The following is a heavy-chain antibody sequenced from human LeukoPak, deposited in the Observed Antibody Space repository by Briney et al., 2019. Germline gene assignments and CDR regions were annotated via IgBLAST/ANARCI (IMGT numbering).Heavy chain of an antibody. J-gene: IGHJ3*02. V-gene: IGHV4-38-2*01. CDR1: GYSISSGYY. CDR3: ASVRDSGSDDLDAFDI. CDR2: IYHSGST. Sequence: PSETLSLTCAVSGYSISSGYYWGCIRQPPGKGLEWIGSIYHSGSTYYNPSLKSRVTISVDTSKNQFSLKLSSVTAADTAVYYCASVRDSGSDDLDAFDIWGQGTMVTVSS. D-gene: IGHD1-26*01.